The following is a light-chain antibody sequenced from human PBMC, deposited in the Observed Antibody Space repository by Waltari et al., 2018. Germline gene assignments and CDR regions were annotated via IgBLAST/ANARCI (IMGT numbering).Light chain of an antibody. Sequence: EIVLTQSPGTLPLSPGERATLSCRASQSVSSSYLAWYQQKPGQAPRLLIYGASSRATGIPDRFSGSGSGTDFTLTISRLEPEDFAVYYCQQYGSSPQYTFGQGTKLEIK. CDR2: GAS. CDR1: QSVSSSY. CDR3: QQYGSSPQYT. V-gene: IGKV3-20*01. J-gene: IGKJ2*01.